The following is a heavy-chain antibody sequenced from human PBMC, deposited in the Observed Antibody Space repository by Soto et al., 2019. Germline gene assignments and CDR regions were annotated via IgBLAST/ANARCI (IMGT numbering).Heavy chain of an antibody. CDR3: ARGRRDILTGYYVVGYWYFDL. J-gene: IGHJ2*01. V-gene: IGHV4-39*07. CDR2: IYYSGST. D-gene: IGHD3-9*01. CDR1: GGSISSSSYY. Sequence: SETLSLTCTVSGGSISSSSYYWGWIRQPPGKGLEWIGSIYYSGSTYYNPSLKSRVTISVDRSKNQFSLKLSSVTAADTAVYYCARGRRDILTGYYVVGYWYFDLWGRGTLVSVS.